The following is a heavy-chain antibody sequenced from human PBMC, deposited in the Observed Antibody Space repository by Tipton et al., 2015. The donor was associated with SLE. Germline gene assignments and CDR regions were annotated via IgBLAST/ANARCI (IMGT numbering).Heavy chain of an antibody. J-gene: IGHJ4*02. CDR2: VYYSGST. D-gene: IGHD6-19*01. V-gene: IGHV4-59*01. Sequence: TLSLTCTVSGGSISGYYWSWIRQPPGKGLEWIGCVYYSGSTNYNPSLKSRVTISVDTSKNQFSLKLSSVTAADTAVYYCARGRVAGLIWGQGTLVTFSS. CDR1: GGSISGYY. CDR3: ARGRVAGLI.